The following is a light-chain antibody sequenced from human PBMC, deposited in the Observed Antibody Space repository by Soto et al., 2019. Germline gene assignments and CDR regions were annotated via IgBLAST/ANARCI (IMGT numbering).Light chain of an antibody. CDR1: SSDVGAYNY. CDR2: EVS. V-gene: IGLV2-14*01. Sequence: QPASVSGSPGQSITISCTGTSSDVGAYNYVSWFQQHPGKAPTLIISEVSNRPSVVAARFAGCKSGNADSLNISGLLAEDEADYFCVFATTGWTQVFGTGAKGTVL. CDR3: VFATTGWTQV. J-gene: IGLJ1*01.